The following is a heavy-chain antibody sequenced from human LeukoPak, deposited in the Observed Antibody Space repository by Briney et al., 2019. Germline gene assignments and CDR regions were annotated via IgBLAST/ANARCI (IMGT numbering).Heavy chain of an antibody. CDR2: ISAYNGNT. V-gene: IGHV1-18*01. J-gene: IGHJ5*02. CDR3: ARDAHDILTGYYTSSLNWFDP. Sequence: ASVKVSCKASGYTFTSYGISWVRQAPGQGLEWMGWISAYNGNTNYAQKLQGRVTMTTDTSTSTAYMELRSLRSDDTAVYYYARDAHDILTGYYTSSLNWFDPWGQGTLVTVSS. D-gene: IGHD3-9*01. CDR1: GYTFTSYG.